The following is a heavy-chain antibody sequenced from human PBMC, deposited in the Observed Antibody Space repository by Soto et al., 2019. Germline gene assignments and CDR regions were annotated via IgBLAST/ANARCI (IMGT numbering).Heavy chain of an antibody. Sequence: GGSLRLSCAVSGFSVNDNYLSWVRQAPGKGLEWVSVIYSGGNTDYADSVRGRFTVSRDTSKNTLYLQMNRLRAEDTAVYYCTGDSSYYGAGRGVLDYWGQGTLVTVS. CDR3: TGDSSYYGAGRGVLDY. CDR2: IYSGGNT. D-gene: IGHD3-10*01. V-gene: IGHV3-66*01. J-gene: IGHJ4*02. CDR1: GFSVNDNY.